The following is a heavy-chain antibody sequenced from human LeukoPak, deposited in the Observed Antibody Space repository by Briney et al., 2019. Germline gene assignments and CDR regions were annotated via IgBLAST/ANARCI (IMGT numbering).Heavy chain of an antibody. CDR3: AGSAGSYYNEVVLNWFDP. Sequence: PGGSLRLSCAASGFTFSSYGMHWVRQAPGKGLEWVAFIRYDGSNKYYADSVRGRFTISRDNAKNSLYLQMNSLRAEDTAVYYCAGSAGSYYNEVVLNWFDPWGQGTLVTVSS. CDR2: IRYDGSNK. V-gene: IGHV3-30*02. D-gene: IGHD3-10*01. CDR1: GFTFSSYG. J-gene: IGHJ5*02.